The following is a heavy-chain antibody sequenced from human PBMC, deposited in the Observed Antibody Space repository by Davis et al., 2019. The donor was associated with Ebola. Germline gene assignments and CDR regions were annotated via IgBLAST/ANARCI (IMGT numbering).Heavy chain of an antibody. J-gene: IGHJ4*02. Sequence: ASVKVSCKASGYTFTGYYMHWVRQAPGQGLEWMGWINPNSGGTNYAQKFQGRVTMTRDTSISTAYMELSRLRSDDTAVYYCARGAPIVGATRGFDYWGQGTLVTVSS. CDR1: GYTFTGYY. D-gene: IGHD1-26*01. V-gene: IGHV1-2*02. CDR3: ARGAPIVGATRGFDY. CDR2: INPNSGGT.